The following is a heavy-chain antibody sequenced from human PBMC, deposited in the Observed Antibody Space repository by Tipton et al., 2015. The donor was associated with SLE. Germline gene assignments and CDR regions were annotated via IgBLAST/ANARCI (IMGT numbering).Heavy chain of an antibody. D-gene: IGHD2-2*01. V-gene: IGHV4-61*02. CDR3: ARDKSYCSSTSCDFWYFDL. J-gene: IGHJ2*01. CDR2: IYSRGST. CDR1: GGSISSGSYY. Sequence: TLSLTCSVSGGSISSGSYYWSWIRQPAGKGLEWIGRIYSRGSTNSNLSLKSRVTISADTSKNQFSLMLSSVTAADTAVYYCARDKSYCSSTSCDFWYFDLWGRGTLVTVSS.